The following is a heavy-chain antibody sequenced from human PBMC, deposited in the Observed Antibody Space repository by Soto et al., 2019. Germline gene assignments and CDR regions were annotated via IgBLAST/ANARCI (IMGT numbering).Heavy chain of an antibody. CDR3: ARVSFLAPVTGAEIFDF. CDR2: VNPNSGDT. CDR1: GYSFTSYD. J-gene: IGHJ3*01. Sequence: QVQLVQSGAEVKKPGASVKVSCKASGYSFTSYDMNWVRQAPGQGLEWMGWVNPNSGDTDYAQKFQDRVTTTTDTSIRTAYMELSSLRSEDTPVYYCARVSFLAPVTGAEIFDFWGQGTMVTVSS. D-gene: IGHD2-21*02. V-gene: IGHV1-8*01.